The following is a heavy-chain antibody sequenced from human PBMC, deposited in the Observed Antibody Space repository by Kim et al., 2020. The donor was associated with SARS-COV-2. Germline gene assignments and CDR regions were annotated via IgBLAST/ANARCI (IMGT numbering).Heavy chain of an antibody. CDR2: ISPYNGNT. CDR3: ARDTPESDYYDSSGWFY. CDR1: GYTFTSYG. D-gene: IGHD3-22*01. J-gene: IGHJ4*02. Sequence: ASVKVSCKASGYTFTSYGISWVRQAPGQGLEWMGWISPYNGNTNYAQKLQGRVTMTTDTSTSTAYMELRSLRSDDTAVYYCARDTPESDYYDSSGWFYWGQGTLVTVSS. V-gene: IGHV1-18*01.